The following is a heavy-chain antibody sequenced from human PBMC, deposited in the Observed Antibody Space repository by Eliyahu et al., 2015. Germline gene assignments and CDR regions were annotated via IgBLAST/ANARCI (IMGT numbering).Heavy chain of an antibody. CDR1: GYTFTDYG. D-gene: IGHD3-10*01. Sequence: QVHLVQSGGEVKKPGAXVRVSCKASGYTFTDYGISWVRQAPGQGLEWMGWISTLYGNTEXXXNFQGRVTMATDTSTSTAYMELRSLTSDDTAVYYCARDENYIRDYWGRGTLVTVSS. CDR2: ISTLYGNT. V-gene: IGHV1-18*04. CDR3: ARDENYIRDY. J-gene: IGHJ4*02.